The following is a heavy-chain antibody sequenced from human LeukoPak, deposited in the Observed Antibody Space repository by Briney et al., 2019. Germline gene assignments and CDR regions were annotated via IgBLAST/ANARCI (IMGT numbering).Heavy chain of an antibody. CDR1: GFTFDDYG. J-gene: IGHJ5*02. Sequence: PGGSLRLSCAASGFTFDDYGMSWVRQAPGKGLEWVSGINWNGGSTGYADSVKGRFTISRDNAKNSLYLQMNSLRAEDTAVYYCARDQYYYDSDDYYYSWFDPWGQGTLVTVSS. CDR3: ARDQYYYDSDDYYYSWFDP. D-gene: IGHD3-22*01. V-gene: IGHV3-20*04. CDR2: INWNGGST.